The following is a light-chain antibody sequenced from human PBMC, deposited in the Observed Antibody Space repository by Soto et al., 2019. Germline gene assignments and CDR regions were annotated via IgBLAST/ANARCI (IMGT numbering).Light chain of an antibody. Sequence: DIQMTQSPSTLSASVGDRVTITCRASQSISSWLSWYQQKPGKAPKLLIYDASSLESGVPSRFSGSGSGTEFTLTLSSHHPDPVATDYCQQHKSNTPLYTFGQGTKVEIK. J-gene: IGKJ2*01. CDR1: QSISSW. CDR3: QQHKSNTPLYT. V-gene: IGKV1-5*01. CDR2: DAS.